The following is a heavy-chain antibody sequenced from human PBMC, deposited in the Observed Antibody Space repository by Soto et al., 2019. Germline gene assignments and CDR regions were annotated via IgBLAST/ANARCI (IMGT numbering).Heavy chain of an antibody. V-gene: IGHV1-69*02. J-gene: IGHJ5*02. CDR3: PRSRHHQRVTMVRGGSCPFDP. D-gene: IGHD3-10*01. CDR1: GGTFSSYT. CDR2: IIPILGIA. Sequence: QVQLVQSGAEVKKPGSSVKVSCKASGGTFSSYTISWVRQAPGQGLEWMGRIIPILGIANYAQKFQGRVTISADKPTSTACMELSSLSSEGTAVYYCPRSRHHQRVTMVRGGSCPFDPWGQGTLVTVPS.